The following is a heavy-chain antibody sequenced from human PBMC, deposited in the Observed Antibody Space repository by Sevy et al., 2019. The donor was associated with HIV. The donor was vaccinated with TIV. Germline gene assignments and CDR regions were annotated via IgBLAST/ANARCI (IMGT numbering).Heavy chain of an antibody. J-gene: IGHJ5*02. CDR2: IEKDGSKT. D-gene: IGHD6-19*01. V-gene: IGHV3-74*01. Sequence: GGSLRLSCEASGFFFSNFWMHWVRQTPGKGLEWVSCIEKDGSKTIYADSVRGRFIVSRDNSKKTVSLQMNNLRVEDSAIYYCARDSYSSVSSDVGWFDPLGQGTLVTVSS. CDR1: GFFFSNFW. CDR3: ARDSYSSVSSDVGWFDP.